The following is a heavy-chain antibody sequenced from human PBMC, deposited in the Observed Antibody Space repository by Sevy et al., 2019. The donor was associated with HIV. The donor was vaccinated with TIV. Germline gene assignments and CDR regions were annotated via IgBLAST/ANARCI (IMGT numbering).Heavy chain of an antibody. J-gene: IGHJ6*02. V-gene: IGHV7-4-1*02. CDR3: ARGELGGGFGVVINYYYGMDV. D-gene: IGHD3-3*01. Sequence: ASVKVSCKASGYTFTSYAMNWVRQAPGQGLEWMGWINTNTGNPTYAQGFTGRFVFSLDTSVSTAYLQISSLKAEDTGVVYCARGELGGGFGVVINYYYGMDVWGQGTTVTVSS. CDR1: GYTFTSYA. CDR2: INTNTGNP.